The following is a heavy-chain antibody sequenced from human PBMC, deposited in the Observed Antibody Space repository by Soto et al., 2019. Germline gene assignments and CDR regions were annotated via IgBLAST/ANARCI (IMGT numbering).Heavy chain of an antibody. J-gene: IGHJ6*02. V-gene: IGHV3-33*01. CDR3: ARDRGLPTLQKENYGMDV. D-gene: IGHD4-17*01. Sequence: PGGSLRLSCAASGFTFSSYGMHWVRQAPGKGLEWVAVIWYDGSNKYYADSVKGRFTISRDNSKNTLYLQMNSLRAEDTAVYYCARDRGLPTLQKENYGMDVWGQGTTVTVSS. CDR1: GFTFSSYG. CDR2: IWYDGSNK.